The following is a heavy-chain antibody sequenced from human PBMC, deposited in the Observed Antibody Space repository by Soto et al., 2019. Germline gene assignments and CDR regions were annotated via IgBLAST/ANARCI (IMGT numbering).Heavy chain of an antibody. CDR3: AREWTHTIFKYFDY. CDR2: IRSKANNYAT. Sequence: HPGGSLRLSCAASGFTFSGSAVHWVRQASGKGLEWVGRIRSKANNYATAYAASVQGRFTIFRDDLKNTAYLQMNSLKTEDTAVYYCAREWTHTIFKYFDYWGQGTLVTVSS. CDR1: GFTFSGSA. J-gene: IGHJ4*02. V-gene: IGHV3-73*01. D-gene: IGHD3-3*01.